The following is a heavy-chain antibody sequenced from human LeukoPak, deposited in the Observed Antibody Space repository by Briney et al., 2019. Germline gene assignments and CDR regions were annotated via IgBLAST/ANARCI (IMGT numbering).Heavy chain of an antibody. J-gene: IGHJ6*04. CDR2: ISYDGSNK. D-gene: IGHD3-9*01. CDR1: GFTFSSYG. Sequence: GGCLRLSCAASGFTFSSYGMHWVRQAPGKGLEWVAVISYDGSNKYYADSVKGRFTISRDNSKNTLYLQMNSLRAEDAAVYYCAREAYYDILTGYYLDYYYGMDVWGKGTTVTVSS. CDR3: AREAYYDILTGYYLDYYYGMDV. V-gene: IGHV3-30*03.